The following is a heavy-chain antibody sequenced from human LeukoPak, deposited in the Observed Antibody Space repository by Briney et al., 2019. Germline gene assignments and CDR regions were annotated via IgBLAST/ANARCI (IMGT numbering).Heavy chain of an antibody. CDR1: GFTFSSYA. CDR3: ASSFAGFLTGLIIHLGWFDP. CDR2: ISGSGGST. V-gene: IGHV3-23*01. D-gene: IGHD3-9*01. J-gene: IGHJ5*02. Sequence: GGSLRLSCAASGFTFSSYAMSWVRQAPGKGLEWVSAISGSGGSTYYADSVKGRFTISRDNSKNTLYLQVNSLRAEDTAVYYCASSFAGFLTGLIIHLGWFDPWGQGTLVTVSS.